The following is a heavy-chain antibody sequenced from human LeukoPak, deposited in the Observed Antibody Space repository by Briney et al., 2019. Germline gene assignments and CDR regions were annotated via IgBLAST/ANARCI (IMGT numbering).Heavy chain of an antibody. CDR3: ARDFSSGSYYGRLGY. Sequence: AGGSLRLSCAASGFTFSDYYMSWIRQAPGKGLEWVSYISSSGSTIYYADSVKGRFTISRDNAKNSLYLQMNSLRVEDTAVYYCARDFSSGSYYGRLGYWGQGTLVTVSS. CDR1: GFTFSDYY. CDR2: ISSSGSTI. D-gene: IGHD1-26*01. V-gene: IGHV3-11*04. J-gene: IGHJ4*02.